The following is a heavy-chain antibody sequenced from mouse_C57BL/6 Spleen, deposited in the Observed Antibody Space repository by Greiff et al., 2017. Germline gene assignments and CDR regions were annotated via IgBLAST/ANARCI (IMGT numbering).Heavy chain of an antibody. CDR3: ARLGYGAY. CDR2: IYPGSGST. Sequence: QVQLQQPGAELVKPGASVKMSCTASGYTFTSYWITWVKQRPGQGLEWIGDIYPGSGSTNYNENFKSKATLTVYTSSRPAYMQLSSLASEDSAVYYCARLGYGAYWGQGTLVTVSA. D-gene: IGHD2-2*01. J-gene: IGHJ3*01. CDR1: GYTFTSYW. V-gene: IGHV1-55*01.